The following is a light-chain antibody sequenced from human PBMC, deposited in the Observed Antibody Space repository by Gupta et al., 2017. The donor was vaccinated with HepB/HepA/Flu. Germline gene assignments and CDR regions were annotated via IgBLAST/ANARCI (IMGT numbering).Light chain of an antibody. V-gene: IGLV3-1*01. CDR2: HDA. Sequence: SFHLTQPPSVSVSPGQTATITCSGNILGQNYASWYQQKAGQSPVLVIYHDAKRPSGIPERFASTYSGNTATLISSGTEVVEDADYVWQGWDSTTVVFGGGTKLTVL. J-gene: IGLJ2*01. CDR1: ILGQNY. CDR3: QGWDSTTVV.